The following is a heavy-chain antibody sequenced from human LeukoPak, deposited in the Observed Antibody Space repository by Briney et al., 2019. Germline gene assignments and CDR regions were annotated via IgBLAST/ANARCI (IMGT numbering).Heavy chain of an antibody. J-gene: IGHJ5*02. D-gene: IGHD3-22*01. CDR3: ARDPEYYYGSSGQTGGS. CDR2: VSSSGTRI. V-gene: IGHV3-11*04. CDR1: GFSFSDYY. Sequence: GGSLRLSCAASGFSFSDYYMSWIRQAPGKGLEWVSYVSSSGTRIYYADSVKGRFTISRDNAKNSLYLQMNSLRAEDTAVYYCARDPEYYYGSSGQTGGSWGQGTLVTVSS.